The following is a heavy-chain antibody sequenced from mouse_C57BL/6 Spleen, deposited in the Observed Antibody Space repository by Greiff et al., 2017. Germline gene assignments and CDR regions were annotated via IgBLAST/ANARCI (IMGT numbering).Heavy chain of an antibody. D-gene: IGHD4-1*01. V-gene: IGHV1-64*01. CDR1: GYTFTSYW. Sequence: VQLKQPGAELVKPGASVKLSCKASGYTFTSYWMHWVKQRPGQGLEWIGMIHPNSGSTNYNEKFKSKATLTVDKSSSTAYMQLRSLTSEDSAVDYCARDWVYFDDWGQGTTLTVSS. CDR3: ARDWVYFDD. CDR2: IHPNSGST. J-gene: IGHJ2*01.